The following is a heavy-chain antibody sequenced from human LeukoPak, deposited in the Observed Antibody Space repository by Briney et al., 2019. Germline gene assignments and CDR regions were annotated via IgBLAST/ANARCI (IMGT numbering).Heavy chain of an antibody. V-gene: IGHV3-21*01. CDR1: GFTFSSYS. Sequence: GGSLRLSCAASGFTFSSYSMNWVRQAPGKGLEWVSSISSSSSYIYYGDSVKGRFTISRDNAKNSLYLQLNSLRAEDTAVYYCASGSIVAYYFDYWGQGTLVTVSS. D-gene: IGHD6-13*01. J-gene: IGHJ4*02. CDR2: ISSSSSYI. CDR3: ASGSIVAYYFDY.